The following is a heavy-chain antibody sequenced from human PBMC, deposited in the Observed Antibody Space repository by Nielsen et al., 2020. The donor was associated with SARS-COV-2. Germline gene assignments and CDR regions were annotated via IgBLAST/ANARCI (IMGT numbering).Heavy chain of an antibody. CDR2: ISWNSGSI. CDR3: AKGPYSSGWYYFDY. CDR1: GFTFDDYA. Sequence: GGSLRLSCAASGFTFDDYAMHWVRQAPGKGLEWVSGISWNSGSIGYADSVKGRFTISRDNAKNSLYLQMNSLRAEDTALYYCAKGPYSSGWYYFDYWGQGTLVTVSS. J-gene: IGHJ4*02. V-gene: IGHV3-9*01. D-gene: IGHD6-19*01.